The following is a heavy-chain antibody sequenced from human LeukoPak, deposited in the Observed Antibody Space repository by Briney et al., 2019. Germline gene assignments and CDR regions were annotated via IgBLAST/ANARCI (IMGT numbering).Heavy chain of an antibody. Sequence: GGSLRLSCAASGFTVSSTYMSWVRQAPGKGLEWVSVIYSGGTTYYSDSVKGRFTISRDNSKNTLYLQMNSLRTEDTAVYYCARDLYDYGSYWGQGTLVTVSS. D-gene: IGHD4/OR15-4a*01. CDR1: GFTVSSTY. CDR2: IYSGGTT. V-gene: IGHV3-66*01. J-gene: IGHJ4*02. CDR3: ARDLYDYGSY.